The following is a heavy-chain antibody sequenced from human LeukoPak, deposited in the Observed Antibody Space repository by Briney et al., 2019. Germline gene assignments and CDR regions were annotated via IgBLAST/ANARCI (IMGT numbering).Heavy chain of an antibody. CDR3: ARECCSSTSCPYYYYYYGMDV. Sequence: GASVKVSCKASGYTFTSYAMHWVRQAPGQRLEWMGWINAGNGNTKYSQKFQGRVTITRDTSASTAYMELSSLRSEDAAVYYCARECCSSTSCPYYYYYYGMDVWGKGTTVTVSS. V-gene: IGHV1-3*01. CDR2: INAGNGNT. J-gene: IGHJ6*04. CDR1: GYTFTSYA. D-gene: IGHD2-2*01.